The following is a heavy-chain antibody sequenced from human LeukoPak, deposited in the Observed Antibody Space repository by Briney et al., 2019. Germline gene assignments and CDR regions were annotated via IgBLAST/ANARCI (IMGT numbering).Heavy chain of an antibody. Sequence: PGGSLRLSCTVSGFTVSSNSMSWVRQAPGKGLEWVSFIYSDNTHYSDSVKGRFTISRDNTKNSLYLQMNSLRVDDTAVYYCARVGKNGWDFDHWGQGTLVTVSS. CDR1: GFTVSSNS. CDR3: ARVGKNGWDFDH. D-gene: IGHD6-19*01. CDR2: IYSDNT. V-gene: IGHV3-53*01. J-gene: IGHJ4*02.